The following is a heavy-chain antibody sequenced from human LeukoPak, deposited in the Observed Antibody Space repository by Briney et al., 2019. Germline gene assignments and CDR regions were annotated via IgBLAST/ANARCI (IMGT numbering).Heavy chain of an antibody. V-gene: IGHV3-21*01. D-gene: IGHD3-10*01. J-gene: IGHJ3*02. CDR1: GFTFSSYS. CDR3: ARSRGVHDAFDI. CDR2: ISSSSSYI. Sequence: GGSLRLSCAASGFTFSSYSMNWVRQAPGKGLEWVSSISSSSSYIYYADSVKGRFTISRDNAKNSLYLQMNSLRAEDTAVYYCARSRGVHDAFDIWGQGTMVTVSS.